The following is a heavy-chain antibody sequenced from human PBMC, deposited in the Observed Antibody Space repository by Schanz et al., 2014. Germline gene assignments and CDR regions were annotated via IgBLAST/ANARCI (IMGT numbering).Heavy chain of an antibody. CDR3: ARIGGSVFDY. CDR1: GFTFGDYA. Sequence: EVQLLESGGGLVQPGGSLRLSCAASGFTFGDYAMTWVRQAPGKGLEWVSAISGGGGTTYYTDSVKGRFTISRDNSKSTLYLQMNSLRAEDTAVYYCARIGGSVFDYWAQGTLVTVSS. V-gene: IGHV3-23*01. CDR2: ISGGGGTT. D-gene: IGHD3-10*01. J-gene: IGHJ4*02.